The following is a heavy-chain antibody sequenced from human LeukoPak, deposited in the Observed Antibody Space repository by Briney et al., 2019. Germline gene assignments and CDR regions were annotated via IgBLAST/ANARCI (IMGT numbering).Heavy chain of an antibody. Sequence: PGGSLRLSCAASGFTFSSYAMSWVRQAPGKGLEWVSAISGSGGSTYYADSVKGRFTISRDNSKNTLYLQMNSLRAEDTAVYYCAKMGYCSGGSCYLTQYFDYWGQGTLVTVSS. D-gene: IGHD2-15*01. CDR1: GFTFSSYA. CDR2: ISGSGGST. J-gene: IGHJ4*02. CDR3: AKMGYCSGGSCYLTQYFDY. V-gene: IGHV3-23*01.